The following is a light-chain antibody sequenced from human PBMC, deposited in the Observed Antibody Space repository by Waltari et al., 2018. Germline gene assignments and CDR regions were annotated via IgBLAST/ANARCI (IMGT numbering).Light chain of an antibody. Sequence: DIQMTQSPSSLSASVGDRVTITCRPSQNIRNYLNWYQQKPGKAPNLLIYGASTLHSGVPSRFSGSGSGTDFSLTITSLQPEDFATYYCQQSHSIPDTFGQGTKVEI. CDR1: QNIRNY. CDR2: GAS. CDR3: QQSHSIPDT. V-gene: IGKV1-39*01. J-gene: IGKJ2*01.